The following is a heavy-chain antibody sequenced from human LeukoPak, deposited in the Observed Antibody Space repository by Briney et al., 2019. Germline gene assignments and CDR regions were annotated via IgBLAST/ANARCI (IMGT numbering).Heavy chain of an antibody. CDR3: ARLGYCSSASCGPLDY. D-gene: IGHD2-2*01. CDR1: GGSISSSGYY. J-gene: IGHJ4*02. Sequence: SETLSLTCTVSGGSISSSGYYWGWIRQPPGKGLEWIGDIYYSGSTYYNPSLKSRVTISEDTSKNHFSLKLNSVTAADTALYYCARLGYCSSASCGPLDYWGQGTLVTVSS. V-gene: IGHV4-39*02. CDR2: IYYSGST.